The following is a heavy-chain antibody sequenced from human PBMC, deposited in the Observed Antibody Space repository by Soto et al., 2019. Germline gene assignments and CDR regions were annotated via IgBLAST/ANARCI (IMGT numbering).Heavy chain of an antibody. CDR3: AREETAWPLAYGLDV. J-gene: IGHJ6*02. CDR1: GFTFSNYY. V-gene: IGHV3-21*01. D-gene: IGHD2-21*02. Sequence: PGGSLRLSCAVSGFTFSNYYIHWVRQAPGKGLEWVSSIRSGRDTFYADSVKGRFSISRDDATSSVSLQMSSLRGEDTAVYFCAREETAWPLAYGLDVWGQGXTVTVYS. CDR2: IRSGRDT.